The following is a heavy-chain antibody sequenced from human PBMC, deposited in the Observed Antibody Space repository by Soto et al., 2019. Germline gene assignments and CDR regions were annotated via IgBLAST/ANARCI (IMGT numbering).Heavy chain of an antibody. D-gene: IGHD2-2*01. J-gene: IGHJ6*02. CDR3: ARSFIVLVPAATNYYYYGMDV. CDR2: IDWDDDK. CDR1: GFSLSTSGMC. Sequence: QPGPTLVNPTQTLTLTCTFSGFSLSTSGMCVSWIRQPPGKALEWLARIDWDDDKYYSTSLKTRLTISKDTSKNQVVLTMTNMDPVDTATYYCARSFIVLVPAATNYYYYGMDVWGQGTTVTVSS. V-gene: IGHV2-70*11.